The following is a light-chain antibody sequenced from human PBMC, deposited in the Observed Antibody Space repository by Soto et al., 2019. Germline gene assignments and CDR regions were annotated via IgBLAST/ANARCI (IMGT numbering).Light chain of an antibody. CDR2: AAS. Sequence: IQMTQSPSSLSASVGDRVTITCQASQDISSYLAWYQQKPGKAPKLLIYAASTLQSGVPSRFSGSGSGTDFTLTISCLQSEDFATYYCQQYYSYPITFGQGTKVDIK. CDR3: QQYYSYPIT. V-gene: IGKV1-8*01. CDR1: QDISSY. J-gene: IGKJ1*01.